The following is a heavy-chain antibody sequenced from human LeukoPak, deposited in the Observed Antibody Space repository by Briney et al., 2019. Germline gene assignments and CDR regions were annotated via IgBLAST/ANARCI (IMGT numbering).Heavy chain of an antibody. CDR3: ARDRQQLVQDFDY. Sequence: GGSLRLSCAASGFTFSSYSMNWVRQAPGKGLEWVSSISSSSSYIYYADSVKGRFTISRDNAKNSLYLQMNSLRAEDTAVYYCARDRQQLVQDFDYWGQGTLVTVSS. CDR2: ISSSSSYI. CDR1: GFTFSSYS. D-gene: IGHD6-13*01. V-gene: IGHV3-21*01. J-gene: IGHJ4*02.